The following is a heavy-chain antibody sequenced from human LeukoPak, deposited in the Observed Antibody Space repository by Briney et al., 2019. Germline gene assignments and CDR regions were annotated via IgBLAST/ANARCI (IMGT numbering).Heavy chain of an antibody. D-gene: IGHD6-13*01. Sequence: SETLSLTCTVSGGSISSYYWSWIRQPPGKGLEWIGYIYYSGSTYYNPSLKSRVTISVDTSKNQFSLKLSSVTAADTAVYYCARDRQQLVFPYYYYGMDVWGQGTTVTVSS. CDR1: GGSISSYY. CDR2: IYYSGST. CDR3: ARDRQQLVFPYYYYGMDV. V-gene: IGHV4-59*12. J-gene: IGHJ6*02.